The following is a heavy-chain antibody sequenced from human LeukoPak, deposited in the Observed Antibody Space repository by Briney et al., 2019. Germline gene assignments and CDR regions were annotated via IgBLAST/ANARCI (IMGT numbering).Heavy chain of an antibody. CDR3: ARVGFGESPFDY. D-gene: IGHD3-10*01. Sequence: GGSLRLSCAAPGFTFSSYAMHWVRQAPGKGLEWVAVISYDGSNKYYADSVKGRFTISRDNSKNTLYLQMNSLRAEDTAVYYCARVGFGESPFDYWGQGTLVTVSS. V-gene: IGHV3-30*04. J-gene: IGHJ4*02. CDR2: ISYDGSNK. CDR1: GFTFSSYA.